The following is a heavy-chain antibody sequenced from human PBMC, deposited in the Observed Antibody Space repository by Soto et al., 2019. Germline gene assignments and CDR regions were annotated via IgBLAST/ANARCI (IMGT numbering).Heavy chain of an antibody. V-gene: IGHV3-23*01. CDR3: AKALYGGHDY. CDR2: ISGSGGST. D-gene: IGHD4-17*01. CDR1: GFTFSVYA. J-gene: IGHJ4*02. Sequence: EVQLLESGGGLVQPGGSLRLSCAASGFTFSVYAMSWVRQAPGKGLECVPGISGSGGSTSYADSVKGRFTISRDNSKTTLSLQMNSLRAEDTAVYYCAKALYGGHDYWGPGTLVTVSS.